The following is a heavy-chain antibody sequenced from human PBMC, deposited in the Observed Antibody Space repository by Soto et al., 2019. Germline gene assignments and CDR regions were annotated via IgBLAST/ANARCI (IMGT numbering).Heavy chain of an antibody. V-gene: IGHV3-48*03. CDR1: VFTFISYE. CDR2: ISSSGITI. CDR3: ARDLGAYYYDSSGYYQGAFDI. Sequence: PWGSLRLSCAASVFTFISYEMNWVRQAPGKGLEWVSYISSSGITIYYADSVKGRFTISRDNAKNSLYLQMNSLRAEDTAVYYCARDLGAYYYDSSGYYQGAFDIWGQGTMVTVSS. J-gene: IGHJ3*02. D-gene: IGHD3-22*01.